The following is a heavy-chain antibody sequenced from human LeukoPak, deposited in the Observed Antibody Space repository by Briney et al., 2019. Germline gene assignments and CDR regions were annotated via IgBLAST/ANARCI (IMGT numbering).Heavy chain of an antibody. CDR2: FDPEDGET. CDR3: ATVYSSGWYYAFDI. V-gene: IGHV1-24*01. J-gene: IGHJ3*02. D-gene: IGHD6-19*01. CDR1: GYTLTELS. Sequence: ASVTVSCKVSGYTLTELSMHWVRQAPGKGLEWMGGFDPEDGETIYAQKFQGRVTMTEDTSTDTAYMELSSLRPEDTAVYYCATVYSSGWYYAFDIWGQGTMVTVSS.